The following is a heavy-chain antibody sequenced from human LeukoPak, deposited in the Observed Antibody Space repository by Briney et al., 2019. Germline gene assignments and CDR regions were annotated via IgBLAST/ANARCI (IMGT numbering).Heavy chain of an antibody. J-gene: IGHJ3*02. CDR3: ARDPTTLYYYDSSGYLRAFDI. Sequence: WASVKVSCKACGYTFTSYGISWVRQAPGQGLEWMGWISAYNGNTNYAQKLQGRVTMTTDTSTSTAYMELRSLRSDDTAVYYCARDPTTLYYYDSSGYLRAFDIWGQGTMVTVSS. D-gene: IGHD3-22*01. V-gene: IGHV1-18*01. CDR2: ISAYNGNT. CDR1: GYTFTSYG.